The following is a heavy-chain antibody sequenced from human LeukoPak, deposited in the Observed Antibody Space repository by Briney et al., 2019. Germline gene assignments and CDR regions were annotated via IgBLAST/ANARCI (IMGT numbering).Heavy chain of an antibody. J-gene: IGHJ4*02. Sequence: GEPLKISCQGSGYSFTSYWMGWVRQVPGKGLEWVWIIYPGGCDTRYSPSFQGQVPISADKSISTAYLQWSSLKASPPALYYCARLATSGWFDYWGQGTLVTVSS. V-gene: IGHV5-51*01. CDR2: IYPGGCDT. D-gene: IGHD6-19*01. CDR3: ARLATSGWFDY. CDR1: GYSFTSYW.